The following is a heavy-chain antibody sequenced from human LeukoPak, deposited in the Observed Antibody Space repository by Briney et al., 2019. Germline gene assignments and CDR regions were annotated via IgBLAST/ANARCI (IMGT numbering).Heavy chain of an antibody. V-gene: IGHV3-21*01. CDR3: ARTVDTAERGGFDY. D-gene: IGHD5-18*01. CDR1: GFTFSSYS. J-gene: IGHJ4*01. Sequence: GGSLRLSCAASGFTFSSYSMNWVRQAPGKGLEWVSSISSSSSYIYCADSVKGRFTISRDNAKNSLYLQMNSLRAEDTAVYYCARTVDTAERGGFDYWGXGTLVTVSS. CDR2: ISSSSSYI.